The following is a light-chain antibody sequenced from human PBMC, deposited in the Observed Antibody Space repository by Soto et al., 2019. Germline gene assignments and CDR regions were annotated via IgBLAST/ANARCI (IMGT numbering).Light chain of an antibody. V-gene: IGKV1-9*01. CDR3: QQLNSYSFT. CDR1: QGISSY. Sequence: DIKLTQSPSFLSASVGDRVTITCRASQGISSYLAWYQQKPGKAPKLLIYAASTLQSGVPSRFSGSGSGTEFTLTISSLQPEDFATYYCQQLNSYSFTFGPGTKVDI. CDR2: AAS. J-gene: IGKJ3*01.